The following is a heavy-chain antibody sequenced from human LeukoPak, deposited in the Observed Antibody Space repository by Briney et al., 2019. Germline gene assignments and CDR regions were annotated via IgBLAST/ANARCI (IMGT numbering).Heavy chain of an antibody. CDR1: GGSISGYY. V-gene: IGHV4-34*01. D-gene: IGHD1-26*01. Sequence: SETLSLTCTVSGGSISGYYWSWIRQPPGKRLEWVGESNDSGGTNYNPSLKSRVTISADKSKNQVSLKLTSVTAADTAVYYCARLSVIVGAALEYYYYYMDVWGQGTTATVSS. CDR2: SNDSGGT. CDR3: ARLSVIVGAALEYYYYYMDV. J-gene: IGHJ6*03.